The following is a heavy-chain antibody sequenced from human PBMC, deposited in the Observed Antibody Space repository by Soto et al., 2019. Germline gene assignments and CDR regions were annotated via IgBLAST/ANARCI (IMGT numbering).Heavy chain of an antibody. CDR3: AKEYYYGSGSYFLFPDY. D-gene: IGHD3-10*01. CDR1: GFTFSSYG. J-gene: IGHJ4*02. Sequence: VQLVESGGGVVQPGRSLRLSCAASGFTFSSYGMRWVRQAPGKGLEWVAVISYDGSNKYYADSVKGRFTITRDNSKNTLYMQMNSLRAEDTAVYYCAKEYYYGSGSYFLFPDYWGQGTLVTVSS. CDR2: ISYDGSNK. V-gene: IGHV3-30*18.